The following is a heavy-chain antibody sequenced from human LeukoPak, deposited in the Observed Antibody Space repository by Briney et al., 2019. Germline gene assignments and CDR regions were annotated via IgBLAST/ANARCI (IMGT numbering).Heavy chain of an antibody. V-gene: IGHV3-30-3*01. D-gene: IGHD6-13*01. J-gene: IGHJ4*02. Sequence: GGSLRLSCAASGFTFSSYAMHWVRQAPGKGLEWVAVISYDGSNKYYADSVKGRFTISRDNSKNTLYLQMNSLRAEDTAVYYCAKDLKYSGSWPGFDYWGQGTLVTVSS. CDR1: GFTFSSYA. CDR3: AKDLKYSGSWPGFDY. CDR2: ISYDGSNK.